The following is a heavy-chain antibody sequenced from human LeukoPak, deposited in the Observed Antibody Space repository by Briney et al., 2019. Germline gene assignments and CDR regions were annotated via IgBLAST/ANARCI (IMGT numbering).Heavy chain of an antibody. D-gene: IGHD2/OR15-2a*01. CDR2: INHIGST. CDR1: GEAFSGYY. J-gene: IGHJ4*02. Sequence: SETLSLTCAVYGEAFSGYYWSWIRQPPGRGLEWIGEINHIGSTSYSASLKSRVTISVDTSKNQFSLKLNSVTAADTAVYYCAGQHPRNTVDFWGQGTLVTVSS. V-gene: IGHV4-34*01. CDR3: AGQHPRNTVDF.